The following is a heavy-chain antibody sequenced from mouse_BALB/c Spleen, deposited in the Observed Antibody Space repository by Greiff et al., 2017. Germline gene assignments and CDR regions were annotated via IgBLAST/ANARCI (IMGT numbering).Heavy chain of an antibody. CDR3: ARDYEEAMDY. D-gene: IGHD2-4*01. J-gene: IGHJ4*01. V-gene: IGHV1-20*02. CDR1: GYSFTGYF. Sequence: EVQLQQSGPELVKPGASVKISCKASGYSFTGYFMNWVMQSHGKSLEWIGRINPYNGDTFYNQKFKGKATLTVDKSSSTAHMELRSLASEDSAVYYCARDYEEAMDYWGQGTSVTVSS. CDR2: INPYNGDT.